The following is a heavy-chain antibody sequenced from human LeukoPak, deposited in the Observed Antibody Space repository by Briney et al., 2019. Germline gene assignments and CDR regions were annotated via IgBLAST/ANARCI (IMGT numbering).Heavy chain of an antibody. CDR2: INPVGTAT. D-gene: IGHD6-19*01. CDR3: GRFGYVAGVDL. CDR1: GFSFSAYW. J-gene: IGHJ4*02. Sequence: PGGSLRLSCAASGFSFSAYWMTWVRQGPGAGLEFVANINPVGTATYYADPVKGRFTISRDNAKNLVYLQMNSLRAEDTAVYHCGRFGYVAGVDLWGQGTLVTVSS. V-gene: IGHV3-7*01.